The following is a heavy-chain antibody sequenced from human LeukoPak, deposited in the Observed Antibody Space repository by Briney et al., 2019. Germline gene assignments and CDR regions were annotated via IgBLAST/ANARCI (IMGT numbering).Heavy chain of an antibody. Sequence: GGCLRLSCAASGFTFSDHYINWVRQAPGKGLEWVGRTRNKAESYKPEYAASVKGRFTISRDDSKKSLYLQMNSLKTEDTAVYYCSRESSIFWVVARSYMDVWGKGTTVTVSS. D-gene: IGHD3-3*01. V-gene: IGHV3-72*01. CDR1: GFTFSDHY. CDR3: SRESSIFWVVARSYMDV. J-gene: IGHJ6*03. CDR2: TRNKAESYKP.